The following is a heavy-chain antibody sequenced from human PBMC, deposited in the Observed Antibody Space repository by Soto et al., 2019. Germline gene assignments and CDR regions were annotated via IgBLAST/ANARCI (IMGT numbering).Heavy chain of an antibody. V-gene: IGHV5-51*01. D-gene: IGHD1-26*01. J-gene: IGHJ6*02. CDR3: ARHGGVGATWYYYGMDV. CDR1: GYSFTSYW. CDR2: IYPGDSDT. Sequence: GESLKISCKGSGYSFTSYWIGWVRQMPGKGLEWMGIIYPGDSDTRYSLSFQGQVTISADKSISTAYLQWSSLKASDTAMYYCARHGGVGATWYYYGMDVWGQGTTVTVSS.